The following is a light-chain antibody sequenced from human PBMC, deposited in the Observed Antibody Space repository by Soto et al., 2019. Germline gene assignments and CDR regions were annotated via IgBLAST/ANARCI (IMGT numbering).Light chain of an antibody. J-gene: IGKJ1*01. V-gene: IGKV1-39*01. CDR3: QQSYSTPPWT. CDR2: AAS. Sequence: DIQMTQSPSSLSASVGDRFTITCRARQSISSYLNWYQQKPGKAPKLLIYAASSLQSGVPSRFSGSGSGTDFTLTIRSLQPEDFATYYCQQSYSTPPWTFGQGTKVEIK. CDR1: QSISSY.